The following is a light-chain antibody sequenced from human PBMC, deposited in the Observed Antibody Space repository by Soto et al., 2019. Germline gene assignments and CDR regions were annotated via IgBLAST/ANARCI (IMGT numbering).Light chain of an antibody. CDR2: RAS. Sequence: DIVMTQSPDSLAVSLGERATIHCKSSQTVFCSANNRNYLAWYQQKPGQPPKLLLYRASIRESGVPDRFSGSGSGTDFTLTISSLQAEDVAVYYCQQYYGTPYTFGQGTKLEI. V-gene: IGKV4-1*01. J-gene: IGKJ2*01. CDR3: QQYYGTPYT. CDR1: QTVFCSANNRNY.